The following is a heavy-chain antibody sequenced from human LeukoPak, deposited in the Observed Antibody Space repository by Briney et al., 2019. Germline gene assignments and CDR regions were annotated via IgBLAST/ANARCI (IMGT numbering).Heavy chain of an antibody. V-gene: IGHV4-61*02. Sequence: SETLSLTCTVSGGSISSGSYYWSWIRQPAGTGLEWIGRIYTSGSTNYNPSLKSRVTISVDTSKNQFSLKLSSVTAADTAVYYCARDRWYYDSSGYYGWFDPWGQGTLVTVSS. D-gene: IGHD3-22*01. J-gene: IGHJ5*02. CDR3: ARDRWYYDSSGYYGWFDP. CDR1: GGSISSGSYY. CDR2: IYTSGST.